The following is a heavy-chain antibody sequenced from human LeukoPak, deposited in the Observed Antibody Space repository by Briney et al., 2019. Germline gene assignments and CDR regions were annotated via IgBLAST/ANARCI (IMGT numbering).Heavy chain of an antibody. CDR3: ARGGGRFGEFTAFDY. CDR1: GGSISSGGYS. Sequence: PSETLSLTCAVSGGSISSGGYSWSWIRQPPGKGLEWIGYIYHSGSTYYNPSLKSRVTISVDRSKNQFSLKLSSVTAADTDVYYCARGGGRFGEFTAFDYWGQGTLVTVSS. D-gene: IGHD3-10*01. V-gene: IGHV4-30-2*01. CDR2: IYHSGST. J-gene: IGHJ4*02.